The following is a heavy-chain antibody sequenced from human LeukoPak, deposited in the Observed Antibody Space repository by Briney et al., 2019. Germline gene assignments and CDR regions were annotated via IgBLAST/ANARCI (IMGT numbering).Heavy chain of an antibody. J-gene: IGHJ6*03. CDR3: ASSPLRYFDWSQPTAYYYYYMDV. CDR1: GGTFSSYA. Sequence: GASVKVSCKASGGTFSSYAISWVRQAPGQGLEWMGGIIPIFGTANYAQKFQGRVTITADKSTSTAYMELSSLRSEDTAVYYCASSPLRYFDWSQPTAYYYYYMDVWGKGTTVTVSS. D-gene: IGHD3-9*01. CDR2: IIPIFGTA. V-gene: IGHV1-69*06.